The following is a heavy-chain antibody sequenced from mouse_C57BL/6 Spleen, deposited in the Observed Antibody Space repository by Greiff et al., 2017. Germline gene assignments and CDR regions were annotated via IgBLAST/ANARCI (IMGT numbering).Heavy chain of an antibody. J-gene: IGHJ4*01. CDR3: ARFTTVVARAMDD. D-gene: IGHD1-1*01. V-gene: IGHV1-53*01. CDR1: GYTFTSYW. Sequence: QVQLQQSGTELVKPGASVKLSCKASGYTFTSYWMHWVKQRPGQGLEWIGNINPSNGGTNYNEKFKSKATLTVDKSSSTAYMQLSSLTSEDSAVYYCARFTTVVARAMDDWGQGTSVTVSS. CDR2: INPSNGGT.